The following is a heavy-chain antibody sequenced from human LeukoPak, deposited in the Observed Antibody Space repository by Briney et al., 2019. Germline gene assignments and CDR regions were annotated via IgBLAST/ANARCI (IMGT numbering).Heavy chain of an antibody. CDR1: GGSISSYY. V-gene: IGHV4-59*01. D-gene: IGHD5-24*01. J-gene: IGHJ5*02. Sequence: SETLSLTCTVSGGSISSYYWSWIRQPPGKGLEWIGYIYYSGSTNYNPSLKSRVTISVDTSKNQFSLKLSSVTAADTAVYYCARVEVAGYNNNWFDPWGQGTLVTVSS. CDR2: IYYSGST. CDR3: ARVEVAGYNNNWFDP.